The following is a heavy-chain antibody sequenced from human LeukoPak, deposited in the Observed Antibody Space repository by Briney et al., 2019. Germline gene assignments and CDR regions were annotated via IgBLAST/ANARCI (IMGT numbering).Heavy chain of an antibody. CDR1: DGSISSYY. V-gene: IGHV4-59*08. CDR3: ARHQHSVVVITTEVAFDI. D-gene: IGHD3-22*01. Sequence: SETLSLTCTVSDGSISSYYWSWIRQPPGKGLEWIGYIYYSGSTNYNPSLKSRVTISVDTSKNQFSLKLSSVTAADTAVYYCARHQHSVVVITTEVAFDIWGQGTMVTVSS. CDR2: IYYSGST. J-gene: IGHJ3*02.